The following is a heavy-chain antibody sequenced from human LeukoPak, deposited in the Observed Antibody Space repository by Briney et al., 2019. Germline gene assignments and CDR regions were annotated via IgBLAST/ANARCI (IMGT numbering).Heavy chain of an antibody. CDR2: IYPGDSAT. J-gene: IGHJ4*02. CDR3: ARPAFCGGDCYFPYYFDF. V-gene: IGHV5-51*01. D-gene: IGHD2-21*02. Sequence: GESLKISCKGSGYSFTRYWIGWVRQMPGKGLEWMGIIYPGDSATRYSPSFQGRVTMSADKSVNTAYLQWSSPKASDTAMYYCARPAFCGGDCYFPYYFDFWGQGTLVTVSS. CDR1: GYSFTRYW.